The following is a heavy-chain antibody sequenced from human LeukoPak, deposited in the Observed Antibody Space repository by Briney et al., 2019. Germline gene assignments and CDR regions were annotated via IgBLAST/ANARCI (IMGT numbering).Heavy chain of an antibody. Sequence: PSETLSLTCAVYGGSFSGYYWSWIRQPPGKGLEWIGEINHSGSTNYNPSLKSRVTISVDTSKNQFSLKLSSVTAADTAVYYCASAPSTIAAAGSSWLDPWGQGTLVTVSS. CDR3: ASAPSTIAAAGSSWLDP. CDR1: GGSFSGYY. V-gene: IGHV4-34*01. J-gene: IGHJ5*02. D-gene: IGHD6-13*01. CDR2: INHSGST.